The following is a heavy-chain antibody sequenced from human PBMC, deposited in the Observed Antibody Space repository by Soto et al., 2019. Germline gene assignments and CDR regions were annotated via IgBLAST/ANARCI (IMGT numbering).Heavy chain of an antibody. CDR3: ERAREFLLGHGEDY. V-gene: IGHV3-30-3*01. D-gene: IGHD3-10*01. CDR1: GFTFSNYA. CDR2: ISSDGSNT. Sequence: GGSLRLSCAASGFTFSNYAMHWVRQAPGTGLELVAVISSDGSNTDYADSVKGRFTISRDNSKNTLYLQMSSLRTEDTAVYYCERAREFLLGHGEDYWGQGTTVTVSS. J-gene: IGHJ6*02.